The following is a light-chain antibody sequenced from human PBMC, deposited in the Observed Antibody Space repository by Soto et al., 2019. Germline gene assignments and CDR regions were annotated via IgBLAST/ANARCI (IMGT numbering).Light chain of an antibody. CDR1: SSNIGAGYD. V-gene: IGLV1-40*01. CDR2: GNS. J-gene: IGLJ3*02. Sequence: QSVLTQPPSVSGAPGQRVTISCTGSSSNIGAGYDVHWYQQLPGTAPKLLIYGNSNRPSGVPDRFSGSKSGTSASLAITGLQAEDEADYCCQSYDSSLVFGGGTKLTVL. CDR3: QSYDSSLV.